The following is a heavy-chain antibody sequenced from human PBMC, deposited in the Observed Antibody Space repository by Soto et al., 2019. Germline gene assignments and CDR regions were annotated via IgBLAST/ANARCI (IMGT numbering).Heavy chain of an antibody. CDR2: IHHHGYT. Sequence: SETLSLTCSVSGAPITSNYWTWIRQPPGKGLEWIGYIHHHGYTNYNPSLRSRVSMTIDTSKNQFSLKVHSVTAADTAVYYCARVPLAGDFAWLDPWGQGALVTVSS. CDR1: GAPITSNY. D-gene: IGHD3-3*01. J-gene: IGHJ5*02. CDR3: ARVPLAGDFAWLDP. V-gene: IGHV4-59*01.